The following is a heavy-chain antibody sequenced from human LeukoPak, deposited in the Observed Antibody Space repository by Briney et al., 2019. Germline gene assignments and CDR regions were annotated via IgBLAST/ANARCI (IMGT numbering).Heavy chain of an antibody. J-gene: IGHJ2*01. CDR3: ARDAQWLVRDWYFDL. V-gene: IGHV3-53*01. CDR1: GFTVSSNY. D-gene: IGHD6-19*01. Sequence: GGSLRLSCAASGFTVSSNYMSWVRQAPGKGLEWVSVIYSGGSTYYADSVKGRFTISRDNSKNTLYLQMNSLRAEDTAVYYCARDAQWLVRDWYFDLWGRGTLVTVSS. CDR2: IYSGGST.